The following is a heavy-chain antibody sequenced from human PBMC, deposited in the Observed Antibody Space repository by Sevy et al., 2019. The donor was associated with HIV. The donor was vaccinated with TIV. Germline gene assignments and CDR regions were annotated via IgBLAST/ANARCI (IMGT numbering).Heavy chain of an antibody. CDR2: IWYDGTIK. J-gene: IGHJ4*02. CDR1: GFTFSSYV. D-gene: IGHD2-21*02. Sequence: GGSLRLSCAASGFTFSSYVMHWVRQAPGKGLEWVALIWYDGTIKYYADSVKGRFTISSENSKETLFLQMNSLTPEDTAVYYCARGGGYCGGDCYSIDYWGQGALVTVSS. V-gene: IGHV3-30*02. CDR3: ARGGGYCGGDCYSIDY.